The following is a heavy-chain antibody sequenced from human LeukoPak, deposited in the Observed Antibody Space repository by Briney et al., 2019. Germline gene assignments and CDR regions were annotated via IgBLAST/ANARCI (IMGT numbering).Heavy chain of an antibody. V-gene: IGHV3-7*01. CDR3: ARDTGYWFDP. J-gene: IGHJ5*02. CDR2: IKQDESEK. D-gene: IGHD3-10*01. CDR1: GFTFSYYW. Sequence: GSLRLSCAASGFTFSYYWMSRVRQAPGKGLEWVANIKQDESEKYYVDSVKGRFTISRDNAKNSLYLQMNSLRAEDTAVYYCARDTGYWFDPWGQGTLVTVSS.